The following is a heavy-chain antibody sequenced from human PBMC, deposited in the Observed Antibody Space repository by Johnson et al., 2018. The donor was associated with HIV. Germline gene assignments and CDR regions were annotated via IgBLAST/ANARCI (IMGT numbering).Heavy chain of an antibody. V-gene: IGHV3-7*04. CDR3: ARGPGGGEDALDI. Sequence: VQLVESGGGLVQPGGSLRLSCAASGFTFSSYWMSWVRQAPGKGLEWVANIKQDGSEKYYVDSVKGRFTISRDNAKNSLYLQMNNLGVEETAVYYCARGPGGGEDALDIWGQGTMVTVSS. CDR2: IKQDGSEK. D-gene: IGHD3-16*01. CDR1: GFTFSSYW. J-gene: IGHJ3*02.